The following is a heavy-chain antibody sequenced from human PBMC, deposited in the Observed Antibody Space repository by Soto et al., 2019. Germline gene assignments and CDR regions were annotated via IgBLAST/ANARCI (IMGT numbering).Heavy chain of an antibody. J-gene: IGHJ6*02. Sequence: RGESLKISCKGSGYSFTSYWISWVRQMPGKGLEWMGRIDPSDSYTNYSPSFQGHVTISADKSISTAYLQWSSLKASDTAMYYCASQYDVDTDMDSYGMDVWGQGTTVTLSS. CDR1: GYSFTSYW. CDR3: ASQYDVDTDMDSYGMDV. V-gene: IGHV5-10-1*01. CDR2: IDPSDSYT. D-gene: IGHD5-18*01.